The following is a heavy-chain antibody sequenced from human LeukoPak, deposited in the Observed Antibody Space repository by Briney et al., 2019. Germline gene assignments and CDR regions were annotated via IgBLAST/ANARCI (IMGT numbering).Heavy chain of an antibody. J-gene: IGHJ4*02. CDR2: VNTNTGNP. CDR3: ASCNDSSGYFAY. D-gene: IGHD3-22*01. V-gene: IGHV7-4-1*02. Sequence: ASVKVSCKPSGYTFTDYAINWVRQAPGQGLEYMGWVNTNTGNPTYAQGFTGRFVFSSDSSVSTAYLQITSLKADDSAIYFCASCNDSSGYFAYWGQGTLVAVSS. CDR1: GYTFTDYA.